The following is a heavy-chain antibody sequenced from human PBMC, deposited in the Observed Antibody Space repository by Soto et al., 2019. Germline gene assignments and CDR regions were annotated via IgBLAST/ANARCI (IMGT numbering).Heavy chain of an antibody. CDR1: SSSSYY. J-gene: IGHJ6*03. CDR2: IYPGDSET. Sequence: SSSSYYWGWIRQPPGKGLEWMGIIYPGDSETRYSPSFQGQVTISADKSISTAYLQWSSLKASDTAMYYCARGSPSYYYYYMDVWGKGATVTVSS. V-gene: IGHV5-51*01. CDR3: ARGSPSYYYYYMDV. D-gene: IGHD3-10*01.